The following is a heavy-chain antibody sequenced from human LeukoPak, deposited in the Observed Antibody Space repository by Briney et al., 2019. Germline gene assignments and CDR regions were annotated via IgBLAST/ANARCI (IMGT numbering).Heavy chain of an antibody. Sequence: ASVKVSCKASGYTFTSYYMHWVRQAPGQGLKWMGIINPSGGSTSYAQKFQGRVTMTRDTSTSTVYMELSSLRSEDTAVYYCARDWVTYYGSGEVNWFDPWGQGTLVTVSS. CDR1: GYTFTSYY. CDR2: INPSGGST. D-gene: IGHD3-10*01. CDR3: ARDWVTYYGSGEVNWFDP. J-gene: IGHJ5*02. V-gene: IGHV1-46*01.